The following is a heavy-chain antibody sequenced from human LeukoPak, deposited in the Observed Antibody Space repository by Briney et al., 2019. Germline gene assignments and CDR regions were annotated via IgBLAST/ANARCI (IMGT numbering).Heavy chain of an antibody. J-gene: IGHJ6*03. CDR1: GFTFSSYA. D-gene: IGHD1-26*01. Sequence: GGSLRLSCAASGFTFSSYAMHWVRQAPGKGLEYVSAISCNGGSTYYANSVKGRFTITRDNSKNTLYLQMGSLRAEDMAVYYCASGKAASYYYYYMDVWGKGTTVTVSS. V-gene: IGHV3-64*01. CDR3: ASGKAASYYYYYMDV. CDR2: ISCNGGST.